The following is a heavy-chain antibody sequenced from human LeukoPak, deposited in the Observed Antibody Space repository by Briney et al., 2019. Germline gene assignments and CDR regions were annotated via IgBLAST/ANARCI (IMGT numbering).Heavy chain of an antibody. V-gene: IGHV3-33*01. CDR1: GFTFSSYG. Sequence: GGSLRLSCAASGFTFSSYGMQWVRQAPGKGLDWVAGIWYDGSNKNYADSVKGRFTISRDNSKNTLFLQMNSLRAEDTAVYYCGRVYCGGNCYSPPLPDYWGQGTMVTVSA. J-gene: IGHJ4*02. D-gene: IGHD2-21*02. CDR2: IWYDGSNK. CDR3: GRVYCGGNCYSPPLPDY.